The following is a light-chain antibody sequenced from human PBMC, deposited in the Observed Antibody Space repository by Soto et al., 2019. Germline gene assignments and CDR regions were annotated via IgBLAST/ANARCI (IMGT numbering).Light chain of an antibody. CDR1: QAVNTR. V-gene: IGKV3-11*01. CDR3: QQYQNSPRT. CDR2: LAS. J-gene: IGKJ1*01. Sequence: EIVLTQSPATLSSFPGDRVTLSCRASQAVNTRLAWYQHKPGQAPRLLIYLASNRAAGVPARFSGSGSGTDFTLTISDVEPEDFAVYYCQQYQNSPRTFGQGTKVDIK.